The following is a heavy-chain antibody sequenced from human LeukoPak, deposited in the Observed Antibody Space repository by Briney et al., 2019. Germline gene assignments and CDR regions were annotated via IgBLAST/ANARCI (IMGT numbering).Heavy chain of an antibody. D-gene: IGHD3-10*02. V-gene: IGHV1-8*01. CDR1: GYTFTSYD. J-gene: IGHJ6*02. CDR2: MNPSSGNT. CDR3: ARGPVEAVFGVSTED. Sequence: ASVKVSCKASGYTFTSYDINWVRQATGQGLEWMGWMNPSSGNTGYAQKFQGRVSMTRDTSISTAYMELSSLRSEDTAVYYCARGPVEAVFGVSTEDWGQGTTVTVSS.